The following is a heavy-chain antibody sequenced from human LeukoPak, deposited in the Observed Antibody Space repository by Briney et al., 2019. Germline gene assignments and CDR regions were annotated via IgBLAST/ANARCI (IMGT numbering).Heavy chain of an antibody. CDR2: IKEDGSEK. J-gene: IGHJ3*02. CDR3: AKDRPEYYDSSGYYGDAFDI. Sequence: QTGGSLRLSCAASGFTFSNYWMSWVRQAPGKGLGWVANIKEDGSEKYYVDSVKGRFTISRDNAKNSLSLQVNSLSAEDTAVYYCAKDRPEYYDSSGYYGDAFDIWGQGTMVTVSS. V-gene: IGHV3-7*01. D-gene: IGHD3-22*01. CDR1: GFTFSNYW.